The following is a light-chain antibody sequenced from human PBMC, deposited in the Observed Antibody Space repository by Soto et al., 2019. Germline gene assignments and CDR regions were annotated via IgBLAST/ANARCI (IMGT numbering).Light chain of an antibody. CDR2: DVN. J-gene: IGLJ2*01. Sequence: QSALTQPRSVSGSPGQSVTISCTGTNNDVGFYNYVSWYQQQPGKAPKLLIYDVNKRPSGVPPRFSGSKSANTASLTISGLQAADAADYYCNSYAGGLVLFGGGTKLTVL. V-gene: IGLV2-11*01. CDR3: NSYAGGLVL. CDR1: NNDVGFYNY.